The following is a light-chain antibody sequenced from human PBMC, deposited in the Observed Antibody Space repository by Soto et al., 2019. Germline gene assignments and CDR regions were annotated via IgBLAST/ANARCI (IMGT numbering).Light chain of an antibody. J-gene: IGKJ1*01. CDR1: QSLLYSSNKKNY. V-gene: IGKV4-1*01. CDR2: WAS. CDR3: QQYYASRT. Sequence: DIVITQSPDSLAISLGERATINCKSSQSLLYSSNKKNYLAWYQQKPGQPPKLLIYWASTRESGVPDRFTGSGSGTDFSLTISSLQAEDVAVYFCQQYYASRTFGQGTRVEIK.